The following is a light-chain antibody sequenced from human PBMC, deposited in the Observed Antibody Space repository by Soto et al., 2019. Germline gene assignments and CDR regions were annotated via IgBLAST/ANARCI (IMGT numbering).Light chain of an antibody. CDR3: QQYNNWPPT. J-gene: IGKJ1*01. CDR1: QSVSSN. Sequence: EIVMTQSPATLSVSPGERATLSCRASQSVSSNLAWYQQKPGQAPRLLIYGPSTRATGIPARFSGSGSVTEFTLTISSLPSEDFAVYFCQQYNNWPPTFGKGTKVDIK. V-gene: IGKV3-15*01. CDR2: GPS.